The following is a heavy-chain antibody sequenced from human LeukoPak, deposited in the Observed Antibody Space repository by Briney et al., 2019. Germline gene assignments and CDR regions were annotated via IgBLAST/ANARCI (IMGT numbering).Heavy chain of an antibody. V-gene: IGHV3-15*01. J-gene: IGHJ3*02. D-gene: IGHD1-26*01. CDR1: GFTFSNAW. Sequence: GGSLRLSCAASGFTFSNAWMSWVRQAPGKGLEWVGRIKSKTDGGTTDYAAPVKGRFTISRDDSKNTLYLQMISLRSEDTAVYYCAKDSVAYNGIYDAFDIWGQGTMVTVSS. CDR2: IKSKTDGGTT. CDR3: AKDSVAYNGIYDAFDI.